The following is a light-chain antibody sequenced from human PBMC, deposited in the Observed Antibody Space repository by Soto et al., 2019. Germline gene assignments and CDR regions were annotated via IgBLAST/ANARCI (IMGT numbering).Light chain of an antibody. J-gene: IGKJ1*01. CDR3: QQYGSSQWT. CDR2: GAS. Sequence: EIVLTQSPGTLSLSPGERATLSCRASQSVSSSYLAWYQQKPGQAPRLLIYGASSRATGIPDRFSGSESGTDFTITISRREPEDFAVYYCQQYGSSQWTFGQGTKVELK. CDR1: QSVSSSY. V-gene: IGKV3-20*01.